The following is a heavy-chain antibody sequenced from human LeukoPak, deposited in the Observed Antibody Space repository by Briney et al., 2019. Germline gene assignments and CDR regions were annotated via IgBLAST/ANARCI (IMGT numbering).Heavy chain of an antibody. V-gene: IGHV3-30-3*01. CDR2: ISYDGNNK. Sequence: GRSLRLSCAASGFTFSTYAIHWVRQAPGKGLEWVTVISYDGNNKYYADSVKGRFTISRDNSKDTVYLQMDSLRVEDTAVYYCARDRLHSKGWYWYSDFWGQGTLVTVSS. J-gene: IGHJ4*02. D-gene: IGHD2-15*01. CDR1: GFTFSTYA. CDR3: ARDRLHSKGWYWYSDF.